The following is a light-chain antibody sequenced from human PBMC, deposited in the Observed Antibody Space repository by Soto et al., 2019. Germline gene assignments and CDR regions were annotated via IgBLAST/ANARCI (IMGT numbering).Light chain of an antibody. Sequence: ENVLTQTPDTLSLSLGETATLSCRASQIVAYSHLAWYQQKPGQAPRLLISVASSRAIDIPDRFSGSGSGTDFTLTISKLAPEDSAMYYCHQYSSSPLTFGQGTKVEI. V-gene: IGKV3-20*01. CDR2: VAS. J-gene: IGKJ1*01. CDR3: HQYSSSPLT. CDR1: QIVAYSH.